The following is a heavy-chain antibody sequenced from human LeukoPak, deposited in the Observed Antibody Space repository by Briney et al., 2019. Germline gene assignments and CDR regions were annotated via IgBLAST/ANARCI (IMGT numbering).Heavy chain of an antibody. CDR3: AWGSGGAFDY. CDR1: GYSFTSYW. D-gene: IGHD3-10*01. Sequence: GESLKISCKGSGYSFTSYWISWVRQMPGKGLEWMGRIDPSDSYTSYSPSFQGHVAISADKSISTAYLQWSSLKASDTAMYYCAWGSGGAFDYWGQGTLVTVSS. CDR2: IDPSDSYT. V-gene: IGHV5-10-1*01. J-gene: IGHJ4*02.